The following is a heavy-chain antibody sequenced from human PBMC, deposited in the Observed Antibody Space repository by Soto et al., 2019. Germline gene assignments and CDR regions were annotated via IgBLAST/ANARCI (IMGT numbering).Heavy chain of an antibody. Sequence: EVQLVESGGGLVQPGGSLRLSCAASGFTFTSYAMNWVRQAPGKGLEWVSLIDSSGSAKYYADSVKGRITISRDNAKNSLYLQMNSLRADDTAVYYCARRGGDRYMWDWGQGTLVTVSS. V-gene: IGHV3-48*03. D-gene: IGHD3-16*01. CDR3: ARRGGDRYMWD. J-gene: IGHJ4*02. CDR1: GFTFTSYA. CDR2: IDSSGSAK.